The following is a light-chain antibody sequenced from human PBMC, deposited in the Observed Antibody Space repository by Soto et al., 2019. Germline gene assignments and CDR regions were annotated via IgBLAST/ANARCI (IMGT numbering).Light chain of an antibody. V-gene: IGLV2-14*01. Sequence: QSVLTQPASVSGSPGQSITISCTGTSSDVGGYNYVSWYQQHPGKAPKLMIYEVSNRPSGVSNRFSGSKSGNTASLTISGLQAEDGADYYCSSYTSRSTPLVFGGGTKVTVL. J-gene: IGLJ3*02. CDR1: SSDVGGYNY. CDR2: EVS. CDR3: SSYTSRSTPLV.